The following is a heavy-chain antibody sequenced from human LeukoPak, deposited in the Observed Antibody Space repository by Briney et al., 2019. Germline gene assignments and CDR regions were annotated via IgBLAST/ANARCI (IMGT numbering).Heavy chain of an antibody. CDR1: GYTFTSYA. V-gene: IGHV1-3*01. CDR2: INAGNGNT. Sequence: ASVKVSCKASGYTFTSYAMHWVRQAPGQRLEWMGWINAGNGNTKYSQKFQGRVTITRDTSASTAYMELRSLRSDDTAVYYCARDRATIFGVVIFDYWGQGTLVTVSS. D-gene: IGHD3-3*01. CDR3: ARDRATIFGVVIFDY. J-gene: IGHJ4*02.